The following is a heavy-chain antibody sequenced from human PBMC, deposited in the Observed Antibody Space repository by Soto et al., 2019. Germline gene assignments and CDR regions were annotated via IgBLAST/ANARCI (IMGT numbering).Heavy chain of an antibody. V-gene: IGHV6-1*01. CDR2: TYYRSKWYN. J-gene: IGHJ6*02. CDR3: ARDDDFWSGYYGRDYYYYGMDV. Sequence: PSQTLSLTCAISGDSVSSNSAAWNWISHSPSRFLEWLGRTYYRSKWYNDYAVSVKSRITINPDTSKNQFSLQLNSVTPEDTAVYYCARDDDFWSGYYGRDYYYYGMDVWGQGTTVTVSS. D-gene: IGHD3-3*01. CDR1: GDSVSSNSAA.